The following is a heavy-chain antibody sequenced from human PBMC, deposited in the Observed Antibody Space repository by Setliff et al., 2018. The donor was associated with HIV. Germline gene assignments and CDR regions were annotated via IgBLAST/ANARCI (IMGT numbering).Heavy chain of an antibody. D-gene: IGHD7-27*01. CDR3: ARCRLNGGFNL. J-gene: IGHJ5*02. Sequence: SETLSLTCAVYGGSFSGHQWSWTRQPPGEGLEWIGEINKSGDTNYKPSLKSRVTISIDTSKNQFSLKLSSVTAADTAVYYCARCRLNGGFNLWGQGTLVTVSS. CDR2: INKSGDT. CDR1: GGSFSGHQ. V-gene: IGHV4-34*01.